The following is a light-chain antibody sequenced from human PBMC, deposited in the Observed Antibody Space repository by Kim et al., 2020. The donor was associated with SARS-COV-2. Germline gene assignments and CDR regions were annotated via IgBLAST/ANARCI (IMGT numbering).Light chain of an antibody. CDR2: YDT. CDR1: KIGSQA. V-gene: IGLV3-21*04. CDR3: QVWDNAIDNRV. Sequence: SYELTQPPSVSVVPGQTARITCGGNKIGSQAVHWYQQKPGQAPQLVMFYDTDRPSGIPERISGSKSGNTATLTISRVEAGDEADYYCQVWDNAIDNRVFG. J-gene: IGLJ2*01.